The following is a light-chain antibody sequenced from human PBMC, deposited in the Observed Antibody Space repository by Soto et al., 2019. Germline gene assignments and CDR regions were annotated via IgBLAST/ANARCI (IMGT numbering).Light chain of an antibody. V-gene: IGLV2-14*01. CDR2: DVS. Sequence: QSVLTQPASVSGSPGQSITISCTGTSSDVGGYNYVSWYQQHPGKAPKLMIYDVSNRPSGVSNRFSGSKSGNTASLTISGLQAEDEADYYYSSYTSSSTYVLGTGTKVTVL. CDR3: SSYTSSSTYV. J-gene: IGLJ1*01. CDR1: SSDVGGYNY.